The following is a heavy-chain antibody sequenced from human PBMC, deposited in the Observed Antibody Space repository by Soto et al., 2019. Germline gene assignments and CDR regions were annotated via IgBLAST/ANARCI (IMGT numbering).Heavy chain of an antibody. CDR2: ISTLGTTI. CDR1: GFNFNIYG. J-gene: IGHJ4*02. Sequence: GGSLRLSCAASGFNFNIYGMTWFRQAPGKGLEWISDISTLGTTIHYADSVRDRFTISRDNPTNTVYLHLTSLRDEDTAVYYCARVAIMGVVKSTSFLFDLWGQGTLVTVSS. D-gene: IGHD2-15*01. V-gene: IGHV3-48*03. CDR3: ARVAIMGVVKSTSFLFDL.